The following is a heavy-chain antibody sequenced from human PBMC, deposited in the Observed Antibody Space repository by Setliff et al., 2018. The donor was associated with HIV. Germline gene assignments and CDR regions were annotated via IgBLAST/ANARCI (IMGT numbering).Heavy chain of an antibody. CDR1: GFTFDDYA. CDR3: AKDRWFSRGYSTTWVEGPFDY. D-gene: IGHD5-18*01. V-gene: IGHV3-9*01. Sequence: SLRLFCAASGFTFDDYAMHWVRQAPGKGLEWVSGINWSSRNMGYADSVKGRFTISRDNAKSFLYLQMDSLRAEDTALYYCAKDRWFSRGYSTTWVEGPFDYWGQGTLVTVSS. J-gene: IGHJ4*02. CDR2: INWSSRNM.